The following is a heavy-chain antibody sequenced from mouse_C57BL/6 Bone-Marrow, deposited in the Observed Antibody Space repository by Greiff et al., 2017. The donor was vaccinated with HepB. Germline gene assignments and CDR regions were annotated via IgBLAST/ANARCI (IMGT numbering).Heavy chain of an antibody. CDR3: ARSGIYYGYDGDY. D-gene: IGHD2-2*01. Sequence: VQLQQSGPELVKPGASVKISCKASGYSFTDYNMNWVKQSNGKSLEWIGVINPNYGTTSYNQKFKGKATLTVDKSSSTAYMQLNSLTSEDSAVYDYARSGIYYGYDGDYWGQGTTLTVSS. CDR1: GYSFTDYN. CDR2: INPNYGTT. J-gene: IGHJ2*01. V-gene: IGHV1-39*01.